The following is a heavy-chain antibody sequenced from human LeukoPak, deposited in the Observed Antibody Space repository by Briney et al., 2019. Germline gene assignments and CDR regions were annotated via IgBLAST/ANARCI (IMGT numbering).Heavy chain of an antibody. J-gene: IGHJ6*04. Sequence: GGSLRLSCAASGFTFSHYGMHWVRQAPGKGLEGVAVISYDGSNKYYADSVKGRFTISRDNSKNTLYLQMNSLRAEDTAVYYCAKLGYCSGGSCHPYYYYGMDVWGKGTTVTVSS. V-gene: IGHV3-30*18. D-gene: IGHD2-15*01. CDR2: ISYDGSNK. CDR1: GFTFSHYG. CDR3: AKLGYCSGGSCHPYYYYGMDV.